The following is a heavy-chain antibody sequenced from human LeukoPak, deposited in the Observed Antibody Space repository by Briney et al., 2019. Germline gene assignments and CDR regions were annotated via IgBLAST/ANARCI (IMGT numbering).Heavy chain of an antibody. CDR1: GFTFSSYA. Sequence: PGGSLRLSCAASGFTFSSYAMHWVRQAPGKGLEGVAVISYDGSNKYYADSVKGRFTISRDNSKNTLYLQMNSLRAEDTAVYYCARERSYLHYYYYYGMDVWGQGTTVTVSS. D-gene: IGHD3-10*01. J-gene: IGHJ6*02. CDR3: ARERSYLHYYYYYGMDV. CDR2: ISYDGSNK. V-gene: IGHV3-30-3*01.